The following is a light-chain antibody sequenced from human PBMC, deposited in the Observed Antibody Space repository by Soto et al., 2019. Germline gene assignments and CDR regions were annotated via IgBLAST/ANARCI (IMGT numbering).Light chain of an antibody. CDR2: AAS. Sequence: DIQMTQSPSSLSASVEDRVIITCRASQSISNHLNWYQQKPGKAPKLLIFAASSLQSGVPSRFSGSRSGPDFTLTISSLQPEDVGTYYCQQYLNDPITFGQGTRL. V-gene: IGKV1-39*01. CDR3: QQYLNDPIT. CDR1: QSISNH. J-gene: IGKJ5*01.